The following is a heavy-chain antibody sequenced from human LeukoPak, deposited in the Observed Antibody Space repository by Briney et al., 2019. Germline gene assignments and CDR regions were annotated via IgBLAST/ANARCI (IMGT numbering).Heavy chain of an antibody. Sequence: GGSLRLSFATSGFTFSASGVHWVRQASGKGLEWVGRIAGKANNYATLYAASVKGRFTISRDDSQNTAYLQMTSLKTEDTAVYYCTTHAYCGGDCYSNWGQGTLVTVSS. CDR1: GFTFSASG. CDR2: IAGKANNYAT. D-gene: IGHD2-21*02. J-gene: IGHJ4*02. CDR3: TTHAYCGGDCYSN. V-gene: IGHV3-73*01.